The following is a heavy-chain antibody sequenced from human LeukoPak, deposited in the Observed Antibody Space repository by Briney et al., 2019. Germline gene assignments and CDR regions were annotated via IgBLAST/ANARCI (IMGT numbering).Heavy chain of an antibody. CDR3: ARAGYGSGSYYTD. J-gene: IGHJ4*02. Sequence: ASVKVSCKASGYTFTSYAMHWVRQAPGQRLEWMGWINAGNGNTKYSQKFQGRVTITRDTSASTTYMELSSLRSEDTAVYYCARAGYGSGSYYTDWGQGTLVTVSS. CDR2: INAGNGNT. CDR1: GYTFTSYA. V-gene: IGHV1-3*01. D-gene: IGHD3-10*01.